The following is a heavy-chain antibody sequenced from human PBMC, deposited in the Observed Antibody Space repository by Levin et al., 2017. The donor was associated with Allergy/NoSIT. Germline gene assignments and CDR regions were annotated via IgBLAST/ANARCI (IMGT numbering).Heavy chain of an antibody. CDR1: GFTFSNYA. CDR3: ARFARPAGVYDSSDSYDS. D-gene: IGHD3-22*01. V-gene: IGHV3-23*01. CDR2: FRDTHYT. J-gene: IGHJ3*02. Sequence: GESLKISCAASGFTFSNYAMSWVRQAPGKGLEWVAGFRDTHYTNFADSVTGRFSISRDNSRNMFFLQMNSLRAEDTAVYFCARFARPAGVYDSSDSYDSWGPGTMVTVSP.